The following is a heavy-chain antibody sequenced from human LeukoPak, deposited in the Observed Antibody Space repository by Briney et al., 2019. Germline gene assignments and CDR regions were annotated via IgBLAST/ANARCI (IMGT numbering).Heavy chain of an antibody. CDR3: ARVLTGSWDWFDP. CDR2: IKQDGSEK. Sequence: GGSLRLSCAASGFTFSNYWMSWVRQAPGKGLEWVANIKQDGSEKYYVDSVKGRFTVSRDDAKSSLYLQMSSLRAEDTAVYYCARVLTGSWDWFDPWGQGTLVTVSS. CDR1: GFTFSNYW. D-gene: IGHD2-8*02. J-gene: IGHJ5*02. V-gene: IGHV3-7*01.